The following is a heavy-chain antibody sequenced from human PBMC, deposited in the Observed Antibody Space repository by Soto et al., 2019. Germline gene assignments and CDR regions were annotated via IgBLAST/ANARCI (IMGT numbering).Heavy chain of an antibody. CDR2: INHSGST. CDR3: ARVRTGDNAFDI. J-gene: IGHJ3*02. D-gene: IGHD7-27*01. Sequence: SETLSLTCAVYGGSFSGYYWSWIRQPPGKGLEWIGEINHSGSTNYNPSLKSRVTISVDTSKNQFSLKLSSVTAADTAMYYCARVRTGDNAFDIWGQGTMVTVSS. CDR1: GGSFSGYY. V-gene: IGHV4-34*01.